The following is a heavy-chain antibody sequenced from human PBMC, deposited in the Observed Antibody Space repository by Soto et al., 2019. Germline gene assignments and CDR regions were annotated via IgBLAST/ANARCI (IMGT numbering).Heavy chain of an antibody. J-gene: IGHJ4*02. Sequence: QVQLVQSGAEEKKPGASLKVSCKASGYTFTGYAMHWVRQAPGQRLEWMGWINAGNGNTKYSQKFQGRVTITRDTSASKAYMELSSLRSEDTAVYYCARAVAVAADFDYWGQGTLVTVSS. D-gene: IGHD6-19*01. V-gene: IGHV1-3*05. CDR3: ARAVAVAADFDY. CDR1: GYTFTGYA. CDR2: INAGNGNT.